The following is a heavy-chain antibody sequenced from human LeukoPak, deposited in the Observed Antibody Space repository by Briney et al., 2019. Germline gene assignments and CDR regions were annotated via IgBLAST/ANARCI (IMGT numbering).Heavy chain of an antibody. CDR2: IYHSGST. J-gene: IGHJ6*03. V-gene: IGHV4-39*07. D-gene: IGHD6-6*01. CDR3: ARVDRSSGGYYYYMDV. Sequence: SETLSLTCTVSGGSISSSSYYWGWIRQPPGKGLEWIGSIYHSGSTYYNPSLKSRVTISVDTSKNQFSLKLSSVTAADTAVYYCARVDRSSGGYYYYMDVWGKGTTVTVSS. CDR1: GGSISSSSYY.